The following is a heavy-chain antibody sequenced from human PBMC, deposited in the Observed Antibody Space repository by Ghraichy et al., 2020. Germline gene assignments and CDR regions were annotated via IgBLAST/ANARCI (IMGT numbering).Heavy chain of an antibody. CDR3: ARGRGITMVRGVSAYNWFDP. J-gene: IGHJ5*02. Sequence: SETLSLTCAVYGGSFSGYYWSWIRQPPGKGLEWIGEINHSGSTNYNPSLKSRVTISVDTSKNQFSLKLSPVTAADTAVYYCARGRGITMVRGVSAYNWFDPWGQGTLVTVAS. CDR1: GGSFSGYY. V-gene: IGHV4-34*01. D-gene: IGHD3-10*01. CDR2: INHSGST.